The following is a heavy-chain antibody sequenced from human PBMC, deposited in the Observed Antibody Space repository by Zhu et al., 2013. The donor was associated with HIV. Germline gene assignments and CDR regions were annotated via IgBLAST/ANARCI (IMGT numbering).Heavy chain of an antibody. CDR3: ARGRTMIVVVTANWFDP. D-gene: IGHD3-22*01. Sequence: QVQLVQSGAEVKKPGSSVKVSCKASGGTFSNYALSWVRQAPGQGLEWMGWITPVFGIPNYAQKFQGRVTITADESTSTAYMELSSLRSEDTAVYYCARGRTMIVVVTANWFDPWGQGTLVTVSS. CDR2: ITPVFGIP. V-gene: IGHV1-69*01. CDR1: GGTFSNYA. J-gene: IGHJ5*02.